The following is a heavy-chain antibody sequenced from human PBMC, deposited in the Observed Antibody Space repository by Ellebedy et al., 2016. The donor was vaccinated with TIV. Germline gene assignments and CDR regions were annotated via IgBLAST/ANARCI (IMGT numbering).Heavy chain of an antibody. CDR1: RYTFTSYY. V-gene: IGHV1-46*01. Sequence: ASVKVSXKASRYTFTSYYMHWVRQAPGQGFEWMGIINPSGGSTSYAQKFQGRVTMTRDTSTSTVYMELSSLRSEDTAVYYCARDRSLAYCGGDCYGENDYWGQGTLVTVSS. D-gene: IGHD2-21*01. J-gene: IGHJ4*02. CDR2: INPSGGST. CDR3: ARDRSLAYCGGDCYGENDY.